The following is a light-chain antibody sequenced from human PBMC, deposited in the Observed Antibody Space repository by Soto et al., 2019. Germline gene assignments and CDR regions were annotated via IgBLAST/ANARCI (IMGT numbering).Light chain of an antibody. J-gene: IGLJ1*01. Sequence: QSALTQPASVSGSPGQSITISCTGTSSDVGGYNYVSWYQQHPGKAPKLMIYEISNRPSGVSNRLSGSKSGNMASLTISGLHAEDEAHYYCSSYTSSSTLEVFGTGTKVTVL. CDR3: SSYTSSSTLEV. CDR1: SSDVGGYNY. CDR2: EIS. V-gene: IGLV2-14*01.